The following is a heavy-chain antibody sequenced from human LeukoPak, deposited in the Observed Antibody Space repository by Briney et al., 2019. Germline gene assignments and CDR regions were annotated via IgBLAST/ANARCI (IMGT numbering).Heavy chain of an antibody. CDR2: ISGSGGST. CDR3: AKDSCSSTSCYTNWFDP. D-gene: IGHD2-2*02. Sequence: PGGSLRLSCAASGFTFSSYAMSWVRQAPGKGLEWVSAISGSGGSTYYADSVKGRFTISRDNSKNTLYLQVNSLRAEDTAVYYCAKDSCSSTSCYTNWFDPWGQGTLVTVSS. CDR1: GFTFSSYA. J-gene: IGHJ5*02. V-gene: IGHV3-23*01.